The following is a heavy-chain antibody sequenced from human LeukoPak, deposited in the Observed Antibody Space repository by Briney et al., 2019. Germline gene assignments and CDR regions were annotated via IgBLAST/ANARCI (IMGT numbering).Heavy chain of an antibody. CDR2: IIPIFGTA. D-gene: IGHD3-3*01. CDR1: GGTFSSYA. Sequence: ASVKVSCKASGGTFSSYAISWVRQAPGQGLEWMGGIIPIFGTANYAQKFQGRVTITADESTSTAYMELSSLRSEDTAVYYCASGHYTAYYYYGMDVWGQGTTVTVSS. CDR3: ASGHYTAYYYYGMDV. V-gene: IGHV1-69*13. J-gene: IGHJ6*02.